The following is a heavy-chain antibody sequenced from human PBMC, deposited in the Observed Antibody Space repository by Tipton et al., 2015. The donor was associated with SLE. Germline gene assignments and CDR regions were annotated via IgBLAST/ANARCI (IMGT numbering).Heavy chain of an antibody. CDR2: ISSRGDRT. D-gene: IGHD5-18*01. CDR3: ARVAMADFDY. CDR1: GFTFSSYA. J-gene: IGHJ4*02. V-gene: IGHV3-23*01. Sequence: SLRLSCAASGFTFSSYAMSWVRQAPGKGLEWVSTISSRGDRTYYADSVKGRFTISRDNSKNTLYLQMNSLRAEDTAVYYCARVAMADFDYWGQGTLVTVSS.